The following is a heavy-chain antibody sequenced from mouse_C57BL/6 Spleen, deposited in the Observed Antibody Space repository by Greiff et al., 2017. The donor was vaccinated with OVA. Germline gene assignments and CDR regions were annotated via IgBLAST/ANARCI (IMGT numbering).Heavy chain of an antibody. CDR3: AKGRVTTDYAMDY. V-gene: IGHV2-5*01. D-gene: IGHD2-2*01. CDR1: GFSLTSYG. J-gene: IGHJ4*01. CDR2: IWRGGST. Sequence: VQLKESGPGLVQPSQSLSITCTVSGFSLTSYGVHWVRQSPGKGLEWLGVIWRGGSTDYNAAFMSRLSITKDNSKSQVFFKMNSLQADDTAIYDGAKGRVTTDYAMDYWGQGTSVTVSS.